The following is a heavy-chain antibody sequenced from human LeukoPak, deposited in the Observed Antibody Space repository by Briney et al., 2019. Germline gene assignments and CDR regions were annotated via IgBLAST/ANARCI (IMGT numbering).Heavy chain of an antibody. CDR3: ARDISHNYDILIHYYYYMDV. CDR2: MNPNSGNT. CDR1: GYTFTSYD. V-gene: IGHV1-8*03. J-gene: IGHJ6*03. Sequence: ASVKVSCEASGYTFTSYDINWVRQATGQGLEWMGWMNPNSGNTGYAQKFQGRVTITRNTSISTAYMELSSLRSEDTAVYYCARDISHNYDILIHYYYYMDVWGKGTTVTVSS. D-gene: IGHD3-9*01.